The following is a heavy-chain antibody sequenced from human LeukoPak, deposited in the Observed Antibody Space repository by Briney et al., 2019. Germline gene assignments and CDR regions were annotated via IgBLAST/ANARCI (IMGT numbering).Heavy chain of an antibody. D-gene: IGHD4-11*01. CDR3: AKDGDSNYDY. CDR1: GFTFSNFG. CDR2: ISYDGSNK. Sequence: GRSLRLSCAASGFTFSNFGMHWVRQAPGKGLEWVAVISYDGSNKYYADSVKGRFTISRDNSKNALYLQMNSLRAEDTAVYYCAKDGDSNYDYWGQGTLVTVSS. J-gene: IGHJ4*02. V-gene: IGHV3-30*18.